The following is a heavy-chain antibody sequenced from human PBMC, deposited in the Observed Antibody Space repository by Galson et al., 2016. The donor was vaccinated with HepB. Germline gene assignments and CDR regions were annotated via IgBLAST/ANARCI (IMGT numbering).Heavy chain of an antibody. CDR2: VIPIFHTA. Sequence: SVKVSCKASGGTFSNYAISWVRQAPGQGLEWMGGVIPIFHTANYAQKFQGRVTMTADDSTSTAYMELSSLRSEDTAVYYCVSAPDVLGENWFNPWGQGTLVTVSS. CDR1: GGTFSNYA. V-gene: IGHV1-69*13. J-gene: IGHJ5*02. CDR3: VSAPDVLGENWFNP. D-gene: IGHD3-10*02.